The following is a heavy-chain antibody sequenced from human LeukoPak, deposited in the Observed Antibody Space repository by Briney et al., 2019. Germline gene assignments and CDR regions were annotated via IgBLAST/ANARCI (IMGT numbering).Heavy chain of an antibody. Sequence: GGSLRLSCSASGFSFSVYWMTWVRQAPGKGLEWVATIKEDGRDNYYVDAVRGRFTISRDNAENSLYLQMNSLPAEDTALYYCVRDGIRDIPGIITIRYDYWGQGTLVTVSS. CDR1: GFSFSVYW. D-gene: IGHD3-10*01. V-gene: IGHV3-7*05. CDR3: VRDGIRDIPGIITIRYDY. CDR2: IKEDGRDN. J-gene: IGHJ4*02.